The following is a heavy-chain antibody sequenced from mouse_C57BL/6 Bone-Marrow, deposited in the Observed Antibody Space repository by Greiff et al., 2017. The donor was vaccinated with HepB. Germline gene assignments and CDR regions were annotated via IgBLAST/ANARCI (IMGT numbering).Heavy chain of an antibody. Sequence: VQLKESEGGLVQPGSSMKLSCTASGFTFSDYYMAWVRQVPEKGLEWVANINNDGSSTNYLDYLKGRFIISRDNAKNILYMQISSLKSEDTATYCCARASINYYGSSYLNYFGYWGQGTTRTVSS. D-gene: IGHD1-1*01. CDR2: INNDGSST. CDR1: GFTFSDYY. CDR3: ARASINYYGSSYLNYFGY. V-gene: IGHV5-16*01. J-gene: IGHJ2*01.